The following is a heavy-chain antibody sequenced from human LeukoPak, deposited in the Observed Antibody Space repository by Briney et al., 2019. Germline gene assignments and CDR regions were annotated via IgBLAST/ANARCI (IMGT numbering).Heavy chain of an antibody. J-gene: IGHJ4*02. V-gene: IGHV1-2*02. D-gene: IGHD2-2*01. CDR3: ARANFLYCSSSTCLFDY. CDR1: GYTFTDYY. CDR2: INPEDGDT. Sequence: GASVKVSCKASGYTFTDYYMHWVRQAPGQGFEWMGWINPEDGDTNYAQKFQGRVTMTRDTSISTAHMEVSRLRSDDTAVYYCARANFLYCSSSTCLFDYWGQGTLVTVSS.